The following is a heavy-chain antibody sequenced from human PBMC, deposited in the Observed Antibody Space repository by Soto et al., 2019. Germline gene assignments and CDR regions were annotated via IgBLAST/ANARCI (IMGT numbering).Heavy chain of an antibody. CDR2: IRSKANSYAT. CDR1: GFTFSGSA. D-gene: IGHD1-26*01. V-gene: IGHV3-73*01. J-gene: IGHJ6*02. Sequence: GGSLRLSCAASGFTFSGSAMHWVRQASGKGLEWVGRIRSKANSYATAYAASVKGRFTISRDDSKNTAYLQMNSLKTEDTAVYYCTRLGSQWAYTYYYGMDVWGQGTTVTVSS. CDR3: TRLGSQWAYTYYYGMDV.